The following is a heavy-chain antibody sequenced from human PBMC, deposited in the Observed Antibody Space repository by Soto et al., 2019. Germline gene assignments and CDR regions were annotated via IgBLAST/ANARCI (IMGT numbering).Heavy chain of an antibody. J-gene: IGHJ3*02. D-gene: IGHD4-17*01. CDR2: IYWDDDK. CDR1: GFSLSTSGVG. Sequence: QITLKESGPTLVKPTQTLTLTCTFSGFSLSTSGVGVGWIRQPPGKALEWLALIYWDDDKRYSPSLKSRLTITKDTSKNQVVLTMTNIDPVDTATHYCAHRRGYGDPHDAFDIWGQGTMVTVSS. CDR3: AHRRGYGDPHDAFDI. V-gene: IGHV2-5*02.